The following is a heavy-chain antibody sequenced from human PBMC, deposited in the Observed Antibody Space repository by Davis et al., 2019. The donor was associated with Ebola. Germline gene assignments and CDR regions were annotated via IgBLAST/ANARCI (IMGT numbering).Heavy chain of an antibody. CDR1: GFTFSNYA. CDR3: ARDGVGATPGDAFDI. Sequence: PGGSLRLSCTVSGFTFSNYAMHWVRQAPGKGLEWVAVILSDGTVKQYVDSVKGRFTISRDNSKNTLYLQMNSLRDEDTAVYYCARDGVGATPGDAFDIWGQGTMVTVSS. V-gene: IGHV3-30*03. J-gene: IGHJ3*02. CDR2: ILSDGTVK. D-gene: IGHD1-26*01.